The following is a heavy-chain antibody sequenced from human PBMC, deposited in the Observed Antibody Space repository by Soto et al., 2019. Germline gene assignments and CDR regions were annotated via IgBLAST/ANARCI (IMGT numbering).Heavy chain of an antibody. CDR2: LSGSGGST. V-gene: IGHV3-23*01. CDR1: GFTFSSYA. J-gene: IGHJ4*02. Sequence: EVQLLESGGGLVQPGGSLRLSCAASGFTFSSYAMSWVRQAPGKGLEWVSSLSGSGGSTYYADSVKGRITIPRNNPTNTLYLQINSLRAEDTAVYYGAKDQRGYGSTARIDYWGQGTLFTVAS. CDR3: AKDQRGYGSTARIDY. D-gene: IGHD6-13*01.